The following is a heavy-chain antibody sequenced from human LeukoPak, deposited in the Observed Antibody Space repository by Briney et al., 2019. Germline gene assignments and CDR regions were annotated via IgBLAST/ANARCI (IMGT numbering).Heavy chain of an antibody. CDR3: ARGYCSGGSCYSYFDY. Sequence: HVASVKVSCKASGYTFTGYYMHWVRQAPGQGLEWMGWINPNSGGTNYAQKFRGRVTMTRDTSISTAYMELSRLRSDDTAVYYCARGYCSGGSCYSYFDYWGQGTLVTVS. J-gene: IGHJ4*02. CDR1: GYTFTGYY. V-gene: IGHV1-2*02. CDR2: INPNSGGT. D-gene: IGHD2-15*01.